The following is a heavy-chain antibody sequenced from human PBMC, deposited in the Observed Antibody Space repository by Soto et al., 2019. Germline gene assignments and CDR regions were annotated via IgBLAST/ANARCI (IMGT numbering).Heavy chain of an antibody. CDR3: ASRSSGWYFDY. Sequence: EVPLLESGGGLVQPGGSLRLSCAASGFTFSNYAISWVRQAPGKGLEWVSIISGSGGSTYYADSVEGRFIISRDNSKNTLYLQMNSLRAEDTAVYYCASRSSGWYFDYWGQGTLVTVSS. CDR1: GFTFSNYA. CDR2: ISGSGGST. J-gene: IGHJ4*02. V-gene: IGHV3-23*01. D-gene: IGHD6-19*01.